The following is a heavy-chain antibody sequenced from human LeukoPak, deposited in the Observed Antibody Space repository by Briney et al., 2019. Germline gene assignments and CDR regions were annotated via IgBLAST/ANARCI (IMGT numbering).Heavy chain of an antibody. J-gene: IGHJ4*02. CDR3: AKDSCSSTSCYVEY. Sequence: GGSLRLSCAASGFTFDDYAMHWVRQAPGKGLEWVSLISGDGGSTYYADSVKGRFTVSRDNSKNSPYVQMNSLGTEDTALYYCAKDSCSSTSCYVEYWGQGTLVTVSS. V-gene: IGHV3-43*02. CDR2: ISGDGGST. D-gene: IGHD2-2*01. CDR1: GFTFDDYA.